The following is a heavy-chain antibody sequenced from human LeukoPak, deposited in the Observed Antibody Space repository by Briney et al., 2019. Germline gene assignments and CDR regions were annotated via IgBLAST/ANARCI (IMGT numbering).Heavy chain of an antibody. CDR2: IRSKANSYAT. CDR3: AFVAPVGTVY. CDR1: GFTFSSYS. D-gene: IGHD6-13*01. Sequence: TGGSLRLSCAASGFTFSSYSMNWVRQASGKGLEWVGRIRSKANSYATAYAASVKGRFTISRDDLKNTAYLQMNSLKTEGTAVYYCAFVAPVGTVYWGQGTLVTVSS. V-gene: IGHV3-73*01. J-gene: IGHJ4*02.